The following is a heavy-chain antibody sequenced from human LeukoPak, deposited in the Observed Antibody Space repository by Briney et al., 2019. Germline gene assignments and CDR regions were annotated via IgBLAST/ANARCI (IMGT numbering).Heavy chain of an antibody. CDR1: GFTFSSYA. Sequence: GGSLRLSCAASGFTFSSYAVSWVRQAPGKGLEWLSVIYSGGDTYYADSVKGRFTISRDNSKNTLYLQMNSLRAEDTALYYCARRSGEGYFDYWGQGTLVTVSS. J-gene: IGHJ4*02. CDR3: ARRSGEGYFDY. D-gene: IGHD1-26*01. V-gene: IGHV3-66*01. CDR2: IYSGGDT.